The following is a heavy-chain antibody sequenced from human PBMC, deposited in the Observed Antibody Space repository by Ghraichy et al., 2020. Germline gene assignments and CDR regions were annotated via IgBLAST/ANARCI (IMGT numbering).Heavy chain of an antibody. V-gene: IGHV3-21*01. D-gene: IGHD3-22*01. Sequence: GGSLRLSCAASGFTFSSYSMNWVRQAPGNGLEWVSSIGSNGNYIYYADSVKGRFTISRDNAKNSLYLQMNSLRAEDTAVYYCARHLADHFDSSGYLLDYWGQGTLVTVSS. CDR3: ARHLADHFDSSGYLLDY. CDR1: GFTFSSYS. J-gene: IGHJ4*02. CDR2: IGSNGNYI.